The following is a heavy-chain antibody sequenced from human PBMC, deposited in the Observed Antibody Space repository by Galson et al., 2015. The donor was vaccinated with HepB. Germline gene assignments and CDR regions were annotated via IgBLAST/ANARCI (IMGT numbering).Heavy chain of an antibody. V-gene: IGHV3-53*01. D-gene: IGHD1-7*01. CDR3: ARVGLPGTTNPTWYFDL. Sequence: SLRLSCAASGFIVSSNYMSRVRQAPGKGLEWVSVIYSDGNPYYADSVRGRFTISRDNSKNTLYLQMNSLRAEDTAVYYCARVGLPGTTNPTWYFDLWGRGTLVTVSS. CDR2: IYSDGNP. J-gene: IGHJ2*01. CDR1: GFIVSSNY.